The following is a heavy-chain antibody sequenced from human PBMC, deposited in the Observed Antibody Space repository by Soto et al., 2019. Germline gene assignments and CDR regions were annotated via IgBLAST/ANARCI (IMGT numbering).Heavy chain of an antibody. CDR3: ARLDWGSLYAFDI. D-gene: IGHD3-9*01. J-gene: IGHJ3*02. CDR2: IRQDGSES. V-gene: IGHV3-7*03. CDR1: GFTFISYW. Sequence: GGSLRLSCAASGFTFISYWMSWVRQAPGKGLEWVANIRQDGSESYYVDSVKGRFTISRDNAKKSLYLQMNSLRAEDTAVYYCARLDWGSLYAFDIWGQGTMVTVSS.